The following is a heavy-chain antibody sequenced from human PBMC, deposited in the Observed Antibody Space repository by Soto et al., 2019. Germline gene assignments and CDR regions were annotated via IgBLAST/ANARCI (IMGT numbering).Heavy chain of an antibody. V-gene: IGHV3-30*18. CDR1: GFTFSSYG. CDR2: ISYDGSNK. CDR3: AKGGTGTTSWYYYYGMDV. J-gene: IGHJ6*02. Sequence: GGSLRLSCAASGFTFSSYGMHWVRQAPGKGLEWVAVISYDGSNKYYADSVKGRFTISRDNSKNTLYLQMNSLRAEDTAVYYCAKGGTGTTSWYYYYGMDVWGQGTTVTVSS. D-gene: IGHD1-7*01.